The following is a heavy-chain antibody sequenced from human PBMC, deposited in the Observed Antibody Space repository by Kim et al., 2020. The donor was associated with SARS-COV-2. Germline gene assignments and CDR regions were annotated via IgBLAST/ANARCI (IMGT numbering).Heavy chain of an antibody. CDR3: AKDDGGNWFDP. CDR1: GYGFSTSG. V-gene: IGHV1-18*01. D-gene: IGHD1-1*01. Sequence: ASVKVSCKTTGYGFSTSGISWVRQAPGQGLEWVGWISGKDGNSENSRFSQKFQGRVTMTTDISTSTAYMEVKGLTLDDTAVYYCAKDDGGNWFDPWGPGTLVSVST. J-gene: IGHJ5*02. CDR2: ISGKDGNSENS.